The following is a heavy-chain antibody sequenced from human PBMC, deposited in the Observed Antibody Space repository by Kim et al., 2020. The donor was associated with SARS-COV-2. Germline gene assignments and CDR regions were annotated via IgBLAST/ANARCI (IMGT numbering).Heavy chain of an antibody. CDR2: NGNT. Sequence: NGNTNYSQKFQGRVTITRDASASTTYMELSSLRSEDTAVYYCARGSGNFDYWGQGTLVTVSS. D-gene: IGHD2-15*01. CDR3: ARGSGNFDY. V-gene: IGHV1-3*01. J-gene: IGHJ4*02.